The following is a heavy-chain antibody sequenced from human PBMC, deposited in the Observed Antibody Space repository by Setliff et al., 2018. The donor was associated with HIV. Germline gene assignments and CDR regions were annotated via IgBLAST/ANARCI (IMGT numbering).Heavy chain of an antibody. CDR2: INHSGST. Sequence: SETLSLTCAVYGGSLSGYHWSWIRQSPGKGLEWIGEINHSGSTNYNPSLRSRVTISLDTSTSQFSLRLNSVTAADTAHYFCVVYFIGNGGRGLWGQGTQVTVSS. J-gene: IGHJ4*02. V-gene: IGHV4-34*01. CDR3: VVYFIGNGGRGL. CDR1: GGSLSGYH. D-gene: IGHD2-15*01.